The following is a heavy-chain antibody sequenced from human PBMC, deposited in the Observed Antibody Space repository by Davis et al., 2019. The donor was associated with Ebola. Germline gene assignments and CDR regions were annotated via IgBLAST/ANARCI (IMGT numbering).Heavy chain of an antibody. D-gene: IGHD6-13*01. CDR1: GFSFTTYA. CDR3: ARSHKRIPAAAFDH. J-gene: IGHJ4*02. V-gene: IGHV3-30*04. Sequence: PGGSLRLSCAASGFSFTTYAMHWVRQAPGKGLEWVAIISSDGNYRYYADSVKGRFTISRDNSNNTLYLHMNSLRPEDTAVYHCARSHKRIPAAAFDHWGQGTLVTVSS. CDR2: ISSDGNYR.